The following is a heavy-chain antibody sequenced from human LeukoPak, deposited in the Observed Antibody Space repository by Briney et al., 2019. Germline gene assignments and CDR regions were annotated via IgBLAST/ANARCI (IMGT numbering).Heavy chain of an antibody. CDR2: IYYSGST. CDR3: ARGCSGGSCYSGAFDI. V-gene: IGHV4-31*03. Sequence: PSQTLSLTCTVSGGSISSGGYYWSWIRQHPGKGLEWIGYIYYSGSTYYNPSLKSRVTISVDTSKNQLSLKLSSVTAADTAVYYCARGCSGGSCYSGAFDIWGQGTMVTVSS. J-gene: IGHJ3*02. D-gene: IGHD2-15*01. CDR1: GGSISSGGYY.